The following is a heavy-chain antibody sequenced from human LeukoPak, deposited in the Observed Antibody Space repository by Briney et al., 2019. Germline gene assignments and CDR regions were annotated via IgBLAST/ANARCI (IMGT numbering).Heavy chain of an antibody. J-gene: IGHJ5*02. V-gene: IGHV1-69*05. CDR3: ARAPAGGWLHRKGDWFDP. Sequence: SVKVSCKASGGTFSSYAISWVRQAPGQGLEWMGGIIPIFGTANYARKFQGRVTITTDESTSTAYMELSSLRSEDTAVYYCARAPAGGWLHRKGDWFDPWGQGTLVTVSS. D-gene: IGHD5-12*01. CDR2: IIPIFGTA. CDR1: GGTFSSYA.